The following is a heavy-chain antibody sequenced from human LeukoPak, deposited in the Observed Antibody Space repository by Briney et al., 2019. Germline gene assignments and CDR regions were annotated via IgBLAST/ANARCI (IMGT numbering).Heavy chain of an antibody. D-gene: IGHD6-6*01. CDR3: AKAAQVAGRPNLGGHFDY. CDR1: GFTFSSYW. V-gene: IGHV3-23*01. CDR2: ISGSGGRT. J-gene: IGHJ4*02. Sequence: GGSLRLSCAASGFTFSSYWMSWVRQAPGKGLEWVSAISGSGGRTYYAESVKGRFTISRDNNENTLYLQMNSLRAEDTAVYYCAKAAQVAGRPNLGGHFDYWGQGTLVTVSS.